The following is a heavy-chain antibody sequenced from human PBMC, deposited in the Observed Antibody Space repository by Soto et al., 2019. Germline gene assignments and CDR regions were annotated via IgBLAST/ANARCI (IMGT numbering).Heavy chain of an antibody. V-gene: IGHV1-69*13. J-gene: IGHJ6*02. D-gene: IGHD3-3*01. CDR3: ARDRRGLLDFWSGSYGMDV. CDR1: GGTFSSYA. CDR2: IIPIFGTA. Sequence: SVKVSCKASGGTFSSYAISWVRQAPGQGLEWMGGIIPIFGTANYAQKFQGRVTITADESTSTAYMELSSLRSEDTAVYYCARDRRGLLDFWSGSYGMDVWGQGTTVTVSS.